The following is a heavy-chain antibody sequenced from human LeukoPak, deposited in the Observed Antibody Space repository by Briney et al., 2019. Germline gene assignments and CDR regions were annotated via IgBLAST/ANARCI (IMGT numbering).Heavy chain of an antibody. V-gene: IGHV3-74*01. CDR1: GFTFSSYW. Sequence: GGSLRLCCAASGFTFSSYWMHWVRQAPGKGLVWVSRINSDGSSTSYADSVKGRFTISRDNAKNTLYLQMNSLRAEDTAVYYCARPGSSRTIDYWGQGTLVTVSS. CDR2: INSDGSST. CDR3: ARPGSSRTIDY. J-gene: IGHJ4*02. D-gene: IGHD1-26*01.